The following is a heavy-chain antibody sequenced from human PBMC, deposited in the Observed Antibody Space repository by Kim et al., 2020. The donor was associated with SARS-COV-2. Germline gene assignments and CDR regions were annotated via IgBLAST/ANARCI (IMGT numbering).Heavy chain of an antibody. CDR3: ASDTPAVAGKIEYFQH. J-gene: IGHJ1*01. CDR2: ISSSSSYI. Sequence: GGSLRLSCAASGFTFSSYSMNWVRQAPGKGLEWVSSISSSSSYIYYADSVKGRFTISRDNAKNSLYLQMNSLRAEDTAVYYCASDTPAVAGKIEYFQHWGQGTLVTVSS. CDR1: GFTFSSYS. D-gene: IGHD6-19*01. V-gene: IGHV3-21*01.